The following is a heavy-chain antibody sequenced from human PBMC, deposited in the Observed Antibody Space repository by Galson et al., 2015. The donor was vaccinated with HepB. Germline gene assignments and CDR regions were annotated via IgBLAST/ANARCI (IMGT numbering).Heavy chain of an antibody. CDR2: ISAYNGNT. J-gene: IGHJ5*02. D-gene: IGHD6-19*01. V-gene: IGHV1-18*01. CDR3: ARSSKDIAVAGWGWFDP. Sequence: SVKVSCKASGYTFTSYGISWVRQAPGQGLEWMGWISAYNGNTNYAQKLQGRVTMTTDTSTSTAYMELRSLRSEDTAVYYCARSSKDIAVAGWGWFDPWGQGTLVTVSS. CDR1: GYTFTSYG.